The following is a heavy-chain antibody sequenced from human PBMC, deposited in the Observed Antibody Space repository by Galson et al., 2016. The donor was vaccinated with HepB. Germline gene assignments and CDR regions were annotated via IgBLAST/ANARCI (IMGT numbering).Heavy chain of an antibody. J-gene: IGHJ6*02. V-gene: IGHV5-51*01. CDR3: ARVVPAGPYKYYGMDG. CDR2: IYPGESDG. Sequence: QSGAEVKKPGESLKISCKGSGYSFTSYWIGWVCQMPGKGLEWMGIIYPGESDGRYSPSFQGHVTISADNSISTAYVEWSCLNDSDTAIYYCARVVPAGPYKYYGMDGWGQGTTVTVSS. D-gene: IGHD2-2*01. CDR1: GYSFTSYW.